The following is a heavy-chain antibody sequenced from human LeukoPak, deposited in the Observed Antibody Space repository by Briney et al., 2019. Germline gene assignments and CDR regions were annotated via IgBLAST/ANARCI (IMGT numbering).Heavy chain of an antibody. V-gene: IGHV3-64D*06. J-gene: IGHJ4*02. Sequence: GGSLRLSCAASGXTFSTYPMRWVRQAPGKGLEYVSGVSSNGVGTYYAEFVKGRFSISRDNSRNTLYLQMSRLRTEDTALFYCVIMTAAGGPFDNWGQGTLVTVSS. CDR3: VIMTAAGGPFDN. D-gene: IGHD6-13*01. CDR2: VSSNGVGT. CDR1: GXTFSTYP.